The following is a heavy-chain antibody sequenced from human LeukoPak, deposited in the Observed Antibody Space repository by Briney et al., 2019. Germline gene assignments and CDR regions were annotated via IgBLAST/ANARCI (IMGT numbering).Heavy chain of an antibody. CDR3: ATEPNWGSGTGA. CDR1: GYTLSDLN. Sequence: ASVKVSCKVSGYTLSDLNMHWVRQAPGKGLEWMGDYDPEDGETIFAQRFQGRVTMTEDTSADIAYMELSSLRSDDTAVFYCATEPNWGSGTGAWGQRTLVTVSS. V-gene: IGHV1-24*01. J-gene: IGHJ4*02. D-gene: IGHD3-16*01. CDR2: YDPEDGET.